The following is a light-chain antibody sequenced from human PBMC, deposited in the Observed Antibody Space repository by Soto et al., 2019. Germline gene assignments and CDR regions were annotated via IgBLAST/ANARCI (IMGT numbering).Light chain of an antibody. Sequence: QSGLTQQPSASGTPGQRVTISCSGSSSNIGSNTVNWYQQLPGTAPKLLIYSNNQRPSGVPDRFSGSKSGTSASLAISGLQSEDEADYYCAAWDDSLNGFYVFGTGTKVTVL. J-gene: IGLJ1*01. CDR1: SSNIGSNT. CDR3: AAWDDSLNGFYV. V-gene: IGLV1-44*01. CDR2: SNN.